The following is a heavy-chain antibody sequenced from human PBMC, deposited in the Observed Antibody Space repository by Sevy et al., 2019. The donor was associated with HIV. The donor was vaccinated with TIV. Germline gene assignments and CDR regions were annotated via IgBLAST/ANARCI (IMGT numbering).Heavy chain of an antibody. D-gene: IGHD6-19*01. CDR1: GFTFSSYG. J-gene: IGHJ4*02. Sequence: GGSLRLSCAASGFTFSSYGMHWVRQAPGKGLEWVAFIRYDGSNKYYADSVKGRFTISRDNSKNTLYLQMNSLRAEDTAVYYCAKDRGIAVAGSYFDYWGQGTLVTVSS. CDR2: IRYDGSNK. CDR3: AKDRGIAVAGSYFDY. V-gene: IGHV3-30*02.